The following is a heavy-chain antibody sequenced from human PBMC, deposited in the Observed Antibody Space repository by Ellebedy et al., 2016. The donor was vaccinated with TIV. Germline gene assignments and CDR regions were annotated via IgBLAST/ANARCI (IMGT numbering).Heavy chain of an antibody. CDR1: GFIFSTYA. D-gene: IGHD4-17*01. J-gene: IGHJ6*02. V-gene: IGHV3-23*01. CDR3: QSRVSLPTVTTRVIYGMDL. CDR2: INDSGDYT. Sequence: GESLKISCAASGFIFSTYAMTWVRQAPGKGLEWVSSINDSGDYTYYADSVKGRFTISRDSSKNTLYLQMNNLRADDTAVYYCQSRVSLPTVTTRVIYGMDLWGQGTTVTVSS.